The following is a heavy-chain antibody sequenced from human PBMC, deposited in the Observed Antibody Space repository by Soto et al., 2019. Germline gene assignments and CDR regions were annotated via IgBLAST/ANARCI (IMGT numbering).Heavy chain of an antibody. CDR2: ISSCSSTI. J-gene: IGHJ6*02. V-gene: IGHV3-48*02. Sequence: EVQLVESGGGLVQPGGSLRLSCAASGFTFSSYSMNWVRQAPGKGLEWVSYISSCSSTIYYADSVKGRFTISRDNAKKSLYLPMNRLRDEDMAVYYCARGDIVVVVAAAYYYGMDVWGQGTTVTVSS. D-gene: IGHD2-15*01. CDR3: ARGDIVVVVAAAYYYGMDV. CDR1: GFTFSSYS.